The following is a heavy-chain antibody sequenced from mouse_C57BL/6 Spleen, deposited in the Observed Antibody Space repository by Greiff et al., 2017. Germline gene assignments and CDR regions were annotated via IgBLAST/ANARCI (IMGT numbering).Heavy chain of an antibody. V-gene: IGHV1-54*01. Sequence: VQLQQSGAELVRPGTSVKVSCTASGYAFTNYVIEWVHQRPGQGLEWIGVINPGRGGTNYYEKLTGLAILTADTTTSTAYLQLSSLTAEDSVDYFCARGGKGRGLDYRGEGITLTV. CDR1: GYAFTNYV. CDR2: INPGRGGT. J-gene: IGHJ2*01. CDR3: ARGGKGRGLDY.